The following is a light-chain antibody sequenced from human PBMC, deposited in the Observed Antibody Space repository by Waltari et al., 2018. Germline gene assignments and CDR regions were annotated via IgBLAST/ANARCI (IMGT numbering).Light chain of an antibody. CDR1: SRRSYY. CDR3: HSRDASGVGGS. Sequence: SSELTQDPAVSVAMGQTVRITCQGDSRRSYYASWYQQRPGQAPRLVMYDKNNRPSGLPDRFSGSSSHNTASLTITGAQAEDEASYYCHSRDASGVGGSFGGGTKLTVL. CDR2: DKN. J-gene: IGLJ2*01. V-gene: IGLV3-19*01.